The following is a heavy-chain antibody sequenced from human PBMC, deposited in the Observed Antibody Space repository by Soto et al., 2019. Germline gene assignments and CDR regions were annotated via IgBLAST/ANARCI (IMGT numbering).Heavy chain of an antibody. Sequence: QVQLVESGGGVVQPGRSLRLSCAASGFTFSSYGMHWVRQAPGKGLEWVAVIWYDGSNKYYADSVKGRFTISRDNSKNSLYLQMNSLRGEDTAVYYGARDRSSSGSIAAGGMDVWGQGTTVTVSS. D-gene: IGHD6-13*01. CDR3: ARDRSSSGSIAAGGMDV. V-gene: IGHV3-33*01. J-gene: IGHJ6*02. CDR1: GFTFSSYG. CDR2: IWYDGSNK.